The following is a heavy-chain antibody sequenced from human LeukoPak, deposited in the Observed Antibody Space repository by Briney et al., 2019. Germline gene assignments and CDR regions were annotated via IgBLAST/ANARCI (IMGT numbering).Heavy chain of an antibody. CDR3: ARPRIAAAHDAFDI. Sequence: SETLSLTCTVSGGSISSYYWSRIRQPPGKGLEWIGYIYYSGSTNYNPSLKSRVTISVDTSKNQFSLKLSSVTAADTAVYYCARPRIAAAHDAFDIWGQGTMVTVSS. J-gene: IGHJ3*02. CDR1: GGSISSYY. CDR2: IYYSGST. V-gene: IGHV4-59*08. D-gene: IGHD6-13*01.